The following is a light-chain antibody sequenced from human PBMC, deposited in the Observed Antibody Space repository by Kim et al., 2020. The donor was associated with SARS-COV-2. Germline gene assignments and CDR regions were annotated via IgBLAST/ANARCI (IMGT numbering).Light chain of an antibody. CDR1: QSVSSY. Sequence: EIVLTQSPATLSLSPGESATLSCRASQSVSSYLAWYQQKPGQAPRLLIYDVFNRATGIPARFSGSGSGTDFTLTISSLEPEDFAVYYCQQRSNWPPVTFGGGTKVDIK. J-gene: IGKJ4*01. CDR3: QQRSNWPPVT. CDR2: DVF. V-gene: IGKV3-11*01.